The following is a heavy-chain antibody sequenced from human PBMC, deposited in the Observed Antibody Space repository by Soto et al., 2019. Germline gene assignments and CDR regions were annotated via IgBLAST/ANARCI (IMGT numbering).Heavy chain of an antibody. D-gene: IGHD6-13*01. CDR2: IYYTGHT. J-gene: IGHJ3*02. CDR1: GVSINSGGYY. Sequence: QVQLQESGPGLVKPSQTLSLTCSVSGVSINSGGYYWSLIRHHPGKGLEWIGYIYYTGHTFYTASLKSRVAMSLDTSKSQFSLKLSSVAAADTAVYYCARGSQLERDALDIWGQGTMVTVSS. V-gene: IGHV4-31*03. CDR3: ARGSQLERDALDI.